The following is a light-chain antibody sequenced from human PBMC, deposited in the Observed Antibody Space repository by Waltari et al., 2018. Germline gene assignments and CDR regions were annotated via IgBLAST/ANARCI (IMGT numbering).Light chain of an antibody. J-gene: IGLJ3*02. V-gene: IGLV1-40*01. Sequence: QSVLTQPSSVSGAPGQRVTISCPGSSSNIGAAYDVNWYQQLPGTPPKLLIYGNSNRPSGVPDRVSGSTSGTSASLAITGLLPEDEAHYYCQSYDSTQSGWVFGGGTKLTVL. CDR2: GNS. CDR3: QSYDSTQSGWV. CDR1: SSNIGAAYD.